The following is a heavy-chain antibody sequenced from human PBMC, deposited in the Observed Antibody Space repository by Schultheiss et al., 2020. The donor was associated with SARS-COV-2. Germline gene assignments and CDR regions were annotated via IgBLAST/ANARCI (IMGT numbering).Heavy chain of an antibody. J-gene: IGHJ6*02. CDR1: GYTFTSYD. CDR3: ATHYYGSGSYYNVSQRYGMDV. D-gene: IGHD3-10*01. V-gene: IGHV1-18*01. Sequence: GESLKISCKTSGYTFTSYDINWVRQATGQGLEWMGWISAYNGNTNYAQKLQGRVTMTTDTSTSTAYMELRSLRSDDTAVYYCATHYYGSGSYYNVSQRYGMDVWGQGTMVTVSS. CDR2: ISAYNGNT.